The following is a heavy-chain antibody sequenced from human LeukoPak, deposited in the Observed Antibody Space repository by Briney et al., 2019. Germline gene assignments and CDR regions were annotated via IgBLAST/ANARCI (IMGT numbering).Heavy chain of an antibody. CDR2: IRFDASNK. CDR1: GFTFSSYD. Sequence: LPGGSLRLSCAASGFTFSSYDKPWVRPAPGKGLEWVAFIRFDASNKYYADSVKGRFTISRDNSENTLYLQMNSLGLEDTAVYYCAGDFDYWGQGTLVSVSS. V-gene: IGHV3-30*02. CDR3: AGDFDY. J-gene: IGHJ4*02.